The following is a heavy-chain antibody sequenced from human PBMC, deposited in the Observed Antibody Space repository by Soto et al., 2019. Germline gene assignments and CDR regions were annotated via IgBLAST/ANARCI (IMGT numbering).Heavy chain of an antibody. CDR2: ISYDGSNK. CDR1: GFTFSSYA. CDR3: ERDKLWFGELPSEFDY. J-gene: IGHJ4*02. V-gene: IGHV3-30-3*01. Sequence: QVQLVESGGGVVQPGRSLRLSCAASGFTFSSYAMHWVRQAPGKGLEWVAVISYDGSNKYYADSVKGRFTISRDNSKNTLYLQMNSLRAEDTAVYYCERDKLWFGELPSEFDYWGQGTLVTVSS. D-gene: IGHD3-10*01.